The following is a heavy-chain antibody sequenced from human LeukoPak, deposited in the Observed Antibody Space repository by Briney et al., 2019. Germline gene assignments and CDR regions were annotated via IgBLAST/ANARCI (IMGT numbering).Heavy chain of an antibody. Sequence: GGSLRLSCAASGFTFSSYAMSWVRQAPGKGLQWVSTISGSGGSTYYADSVKGRFTISRDNSENTLYLQMNSLRDEDTAVYYCARRPGLERYYFDYWGQGTLVTVSS. J-gene: IGHJ4*02. CDR1: GFTFSSYA. CDR2: ISGSGGST. CDR3: ARRPGLERYYFDY. D-gene: IGHD1-1*01. V-gene: IGHV3-23*01.